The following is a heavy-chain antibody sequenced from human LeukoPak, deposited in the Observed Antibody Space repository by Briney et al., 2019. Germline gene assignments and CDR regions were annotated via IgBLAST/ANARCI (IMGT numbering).Heavy chain of an antibody. J-gene: IGHJ4*02. CDR3: ARARGRWNQFDY. V-gene: IGHV4-59*01. D-gene: IGHD1-14*01. CDR2: IYYGENT. Sequence: KPSETLSLTCTVSDGSITSYYWSWIRQPPGKGLEWIGYIYYGENTNYNPSLKSRVTRSGDTSKKQFSLKLTSVTAADKAVYYCARARGRWNQFDYWGQGDLVTDSS. CDR1: DGSITSYY.